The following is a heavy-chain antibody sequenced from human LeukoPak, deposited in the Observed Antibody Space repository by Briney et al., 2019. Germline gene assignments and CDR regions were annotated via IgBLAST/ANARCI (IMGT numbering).Heavy chain of an antibody. CDR2: MNPNSGNT. D-gene: IGHD5-18*01. CDR3: ARGALGGIQLFGWTYNWFDP. CDR1: GYTFTSYD. Sequence: ASVKVSCKASGYTFTSYDINWVRQATGQGLEWMGWMNPNSGNTGYAQKFQGRVTITRNTSISTAYMELSSLRSEDTAVYYCARGALGGIQLFGWTYNWFDPWGQGTLVTVSS. J-gene: IGHJ5*02. V-gene: IGHV1-8*03.